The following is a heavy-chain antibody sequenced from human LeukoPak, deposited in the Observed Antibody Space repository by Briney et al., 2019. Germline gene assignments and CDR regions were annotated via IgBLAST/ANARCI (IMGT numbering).Heavy chain of an antibody. CDR2: INHSGGT. D-gene: IGHD3-22*01. CDR1: GRSGSFNDYY. Sequence: SETLSLTCAVYGRSGSFNDYYWNWIRQSPGKGLEWIGEINHSGGTHYHPSLKSRVTISVDTSKNQFSLRLRSVTAADTAVYYCARGEEDYYDSSGYDYWGQGTLVTVSS. V-gene: IGHV4-34*01. CDR3: ARGEEDYYDSSGYDY. J-gene: IGHJ4*02.